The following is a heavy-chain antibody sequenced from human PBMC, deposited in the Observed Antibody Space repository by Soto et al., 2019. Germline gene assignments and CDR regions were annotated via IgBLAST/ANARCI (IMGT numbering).Heavy chain of an antibody. D-gene: IGHD5-18*01. J-gene: IGHJ4*02. CDR2: IIPIFGTA. CDR3: ARRSSGYSYGI. Sequence: SVKVSCKASRDTFNSYAISCVRQAPGQGLEWMGGIIPIFGTANYAQKFQGRVTITADESTSTAYMELSSLRSEDTAVYYCARRSSGYSYGIWGQGTLVTVSS. CDR1: RDTFNSYA. V-gene: IGHV1-69*13.